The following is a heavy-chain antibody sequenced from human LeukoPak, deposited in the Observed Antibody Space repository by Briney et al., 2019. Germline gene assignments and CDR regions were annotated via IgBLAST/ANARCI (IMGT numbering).Heavy chain of an antibody. V-gene: IGHV3-11*01. D-gene: IGHD3-16*01. Sequence: GGSLRLSCAASGFTFSDYYMSWIRQAPEEGLEWGSYISSSGSTIYYADSVKGRFTISRDNAKNSLYLQMNSLRAEDTAGYYCARDLAASYYMDVWGKGTTVTVFS. CDR2: ISSSGSTI. CDR3: ARDLAASYYMDV. J-gene: IGHJ6*03. CDR1: GFTFSDYY.